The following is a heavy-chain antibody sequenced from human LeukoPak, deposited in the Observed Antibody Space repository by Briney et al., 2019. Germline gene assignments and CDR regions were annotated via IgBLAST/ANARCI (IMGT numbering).Heavy chain of an antibody. D-gene: IGHD6-19*01. V-gene: IGHV3-74*01. Sequence: GGSLRLSCAASGFTFSSYWMHWVRQAPGKGLVWVSRINSDGSSTSYADSVKGRFTISRDNAKNTLYLQMNSLRAEDTAVYYCARFPIAVAPQKADYWGQGTLVTVSS. CDR1: GFTFSSYW. CDR2: INSDGSST. J-gene: IGHJ4*02. CDR3: ARFPIAVAPQKADY.